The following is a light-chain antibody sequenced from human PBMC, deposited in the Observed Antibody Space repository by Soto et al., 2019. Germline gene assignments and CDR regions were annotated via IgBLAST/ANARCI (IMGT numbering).Light chain of an antibody. Sequence: QSVLTQPPSVSGAPGQRVTISCTGSSSNIGAGYDVHWYQQLPGTGPKLLIYGNSHRPSGVPDRFSGSKSGTSASLAITGLQAEDEADYYCQSYDSSLSGVVFGGGTKLTVL. V-gene: IGLV1-40*01. CDR3: QSYDSSLSGVV. CDR1: SSNIGAGYD. CDR2: GNS. J-gene: IGLJ2*01.